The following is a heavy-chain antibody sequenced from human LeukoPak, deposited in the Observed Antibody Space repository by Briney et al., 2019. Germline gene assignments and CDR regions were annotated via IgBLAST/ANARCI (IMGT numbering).Heavy chain of an antibody. J-gene: IGHJ3*02. CDR3: ARAVYYYDSSGYYDAFDI. CDR1: GFIFSSYT. Sequence: GGSLRLSCAASGFIFSSYTMNWVRQAPGKGLEWVSSISSSSSYKYYADSVKGRFTISRDNAKNSLYLQMNSLRAEDTAVYYCARAVYYYDSSGYYDAFDIWGQGTMVTVSS. CDR2: ISSSSSYK. D-gene: IGHD3-22*01. V-gene: IGHV3-21*01.